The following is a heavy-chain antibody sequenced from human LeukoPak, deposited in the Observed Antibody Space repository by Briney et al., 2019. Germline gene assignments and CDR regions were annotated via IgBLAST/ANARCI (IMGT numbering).Heavy chain of an antibody. V-gene: IGHV3-7*01. CDR3: ARTSRSSSIDD. J-gene: IGHJ4*02. CDR2: INQGGSDK. D-gene: IGHD2-15*01. CDR1: RYTFSNYW. Sequence: GGSLRLSCAASRYTFSNYWMSWARQAPRKGLEGVTNINQGGSDKSYVDSVKGRFTISRDNAKNSLYLEMNSLRGEDMAMYYCARTSRSSSIDDWGQGTLVTVSS.